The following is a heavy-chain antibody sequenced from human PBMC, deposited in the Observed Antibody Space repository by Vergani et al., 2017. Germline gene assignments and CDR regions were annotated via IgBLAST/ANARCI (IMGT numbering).Heavy chain of an antibody. D-gene: IGHD3-22*01. CDR2: IDPSDSYT. J-gene: IGHJ4*02. Sequence: EVQLVQSGAEVKKPGESLRISCKGSGYSFTSYWISWVRQMPGKGLEWMGRIDPSDSYTNYSPSFQGHVTISADKSISTAYLQWSSLKASDTAMYYCAMRLREYYDSSGYYPIDYWGQGTLVTVSS. V-gene: IGHV5-10-1*01. CDR1: GYSFTSYW. CDR3: AMRLREYYDSSGYYPIDY.